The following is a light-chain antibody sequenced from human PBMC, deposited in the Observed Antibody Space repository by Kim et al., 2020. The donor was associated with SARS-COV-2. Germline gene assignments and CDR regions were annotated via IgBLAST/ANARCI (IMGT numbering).Light chain of an antibody. CDR2: VNSDGSH. CDR1: SGHNNYA. V-gene: IGLV4-69*01. J-gene: IGLJ7*01. CDR3: QTWGTGIAV. Sequence: QLVLTQSPSASASLRASVKLTCTLSSGHNNYAIAWHQQQPEKGPRYLMKVNSDGSHSKGDGIPDRFSGSSSGAERYLTISSLQSEDEGDYYCQTWGTGIAVFGGGTQLTVL.